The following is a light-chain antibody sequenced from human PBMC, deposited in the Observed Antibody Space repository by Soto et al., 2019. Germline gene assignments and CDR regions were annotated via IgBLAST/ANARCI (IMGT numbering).Light chain of an antibody. V-gene: IGKV3-15*01. CDR1: QTIGSN. CDR3: HQYNNWWT. CDR2: GAS. J-gene: IGKJ1*01. Sequence: EIVMTQSPATLSVSPGERATLSCWASQTIGSNLAWYQQKPGQPPRLLIYGASTRATGIPASFSGSGSGTEFTLTISSLQSEDSAVYYCHQYNNWWTFGQGTKVDIK.